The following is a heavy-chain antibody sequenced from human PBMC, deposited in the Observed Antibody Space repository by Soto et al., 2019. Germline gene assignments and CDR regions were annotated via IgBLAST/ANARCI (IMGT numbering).Heavy chain of an antibody. Sequence: RPLALPCGIPGNSVSNHSAAWDWILPSPSRGLEWLGRTYYKSKWNNDYALSVKSRITINPDTSKNQFSLHLYSVTPEDTAVYYCTGITWFRVMDGWGQGTPVPVS. V-gene: IGHV6-1*01. D-gene: IGHD3-10*01. CDR2: TYYKSKWNN. CDR1: GNSVSNHSAA. J-gene: IGHJ6*02. CDR3: TGITWFRVMDG.